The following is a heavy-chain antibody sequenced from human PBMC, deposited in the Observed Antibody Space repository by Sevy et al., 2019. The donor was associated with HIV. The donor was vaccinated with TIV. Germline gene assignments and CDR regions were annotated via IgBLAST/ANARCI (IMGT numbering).Heavy chain of an antibody. D-gene: IGHD3-10*01. V-gene: IGHV3-23*01. CDR1: GFTFSSYA. J-gene: IGHJ6*02. CDR2: ISGSGGST. CDR3: AKDSPDSGSYYSRSYYYYYYGMDV. Sequence: GRSLRLSCAASGFTFSSYAMSWVRQAPGKGLEWVSAISGSGGSTYYADSVKGRFTISRDNSKNTLYLQMNSLRAEDTAVYYCAKDSPDSGSYYSRSYYYYYYGMDVWGQGTTVTVSS.